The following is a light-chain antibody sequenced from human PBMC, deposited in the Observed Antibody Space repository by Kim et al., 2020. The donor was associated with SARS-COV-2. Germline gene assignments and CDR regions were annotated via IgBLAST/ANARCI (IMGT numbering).Light chain of an antibody. Sequence: QSVLTQPHSASGTPGQRVTISCSGSSPNIGSNAVSWYQQLPGTAPKLVVYSNDQRPSGVPDRFSGSRSGTSASLAISGLQSEDEADYYCAAWDDSLYGRRFGGGTKVTVL. J-gene: IGLJ3*02. CDR3: AAWDDSLYGRR. CDR2: SND. CDR1: SPNIGSNA. V-gene: IGLV1-44*01.